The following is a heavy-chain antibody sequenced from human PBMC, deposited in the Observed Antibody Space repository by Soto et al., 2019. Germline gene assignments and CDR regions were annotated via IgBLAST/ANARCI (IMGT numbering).Heavy chain of an antibody. D-gene: IGHD6-19*01. V-gene: IGHV3-30-3*01. CDR1: GFTFSSYA. CDR2: ISYDGSNK. Sequence: QVQLVESEGGVVQPGRSLRLSCAASGFTFSSYAMHWVRQAPGKGLEWVAVISYDGSNKYYADSVKGRFTISRDNSKNTLYLQMNSLRAEDTAVYYCARDPVLAFVAAYYFDYWGQGTLVTVSS. CDR3: ARDPVLAFVAAYYFDY. J-gene: IGHJ4*02.